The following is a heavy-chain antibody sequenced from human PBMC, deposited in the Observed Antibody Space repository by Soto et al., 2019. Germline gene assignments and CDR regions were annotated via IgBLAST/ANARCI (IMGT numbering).Heavy chain of an antibody. J-gene: IGHJ4*02. Sequence: GSLRLSCAASGFTFSNYAMSWVRQAPGKGLEWVSAISGSGGSTYYADSVKGRFTISRDNSKNTLYLQMNSLRAEDTAVYYCARSSGDYYFDYWGQGTLVTVSS. D-gene: IGHD4-17*01. V-gene: IGHV3-23*01. CDR1: GFTFSNYA. CDR2: ISGSGGST. CDR3: ARSSGDYYFDY.